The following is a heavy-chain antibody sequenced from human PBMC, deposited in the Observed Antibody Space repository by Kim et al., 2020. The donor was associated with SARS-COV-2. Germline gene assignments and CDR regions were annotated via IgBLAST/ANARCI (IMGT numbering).Heavy chain of an antibody. CDR2: GGST. V-gene: IGHV3-64D*06. CDR3: VKNWNSDH. D-gene: IGHD1-7*01. Sequence: GGSTYDADSVKGRFTIPRDTPKDKLYLQMSSLRAEDTAVYYCVKNWNSDHWGQGTLVTVSS. J-gene: IGHJ5*02.